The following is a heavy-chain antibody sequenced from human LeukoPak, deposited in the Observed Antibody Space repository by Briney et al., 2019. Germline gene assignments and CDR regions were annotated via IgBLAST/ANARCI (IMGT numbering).Heavy chain of an antibody. D-gene: IGHD1-26*01. CDR2: IKTDGSEK. V-gene: IGHV3-7*01. Sequence: GGSLRLSCEGSGFTFSNYWMGWVRQAPGKGLQWVANIKTDGSEKYYVDSVKGRFTISRDNAKNALYLQMSSLRAEDTAVYYCARDGRSGSYYDLWGQGTLVTVSS. CDR3: ARDGRSGSYYDL. J-gene: IGHJ5*02. CDR1: GFTFSNYW.